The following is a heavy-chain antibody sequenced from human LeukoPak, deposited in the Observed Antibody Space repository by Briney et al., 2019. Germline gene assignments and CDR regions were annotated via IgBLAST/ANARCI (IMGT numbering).Heavy chain of an antibody. CDR3: ARAGGRTETYYFYN. CDR1: GFTFSSYA. V-gene: IGHV3-64*01. Sequence: GGSLRLSCAASGFTFSSYAMHWVRQAPGKGLEYVSAISSNGGSTYYANSVKGRFTISRDNSKNTLYLQMGSLRAEDMAVYYCARAGGRTETYYFYNGGQGTLVTVSS. CDR2: ISSNGGST. D-gene: IGHD3-16*01. J-gene: IGHJ4*02.